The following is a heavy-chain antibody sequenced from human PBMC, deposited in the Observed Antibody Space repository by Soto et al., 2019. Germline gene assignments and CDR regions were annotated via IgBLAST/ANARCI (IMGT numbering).Heavy chain of an antibody. CDR3: ARGGYCSGGSCYSGGLDH. CDR1: GGSISSYY. V-gene: IGHV4-59*01. CDR2: IYYSGST. D-gene: IGHD2-15*01. J-gene: IGHJ5*02. Sequence: SETLSLTCTVSGGSISSYYWSWIRQPPGKGLEWIGYIYYSGSTNYNPSLKSRVTISVDTSKNQFSLKLSSVTAADTAVYYCARGGYCSGGSCYSGGLDHWGQGTLVTVSS.